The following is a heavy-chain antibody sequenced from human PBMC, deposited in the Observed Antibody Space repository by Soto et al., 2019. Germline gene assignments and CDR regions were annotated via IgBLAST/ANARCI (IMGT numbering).Heavy chain of an antibody. CDR1: GYTFTSYG. J-gene: IGHJ4*02. Sequence: QVQLVQSGAEVKKPGASVKVSCKASGYTFTSYGISWVRQAPGQGLEWMGWISAYNGNTNYAQKLQGRVTMTTDTSTSTAYMELRCLRSDDTAVYYCARERAEYYCSGGSCYSGYFDYWGQGTLVTVSS. V-gene: IGHV1-18*01. D-gene: IGHD2-15*01. CDR3: ARERAEYYCSGGSCYSGYFDY. CDR2: ISAYNGNT.